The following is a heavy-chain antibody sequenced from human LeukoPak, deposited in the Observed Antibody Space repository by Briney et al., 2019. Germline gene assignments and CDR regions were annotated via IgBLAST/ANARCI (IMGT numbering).Heavy chain of an antibody. J-gene: IGHJ4*02. CDR3: AKSPSRKVGPAATLLHFDY. CDR1: GFTLSNYV. D-gene: IGHD2-2*01. V-gene: IGHV3-30*02. Sequence: PGGSLRLSCAESGFTLSNYVMHGVRQAPGRGLEWVAAIWYDGTNKYYADSVRGRFTISRDNSKNTLYLQMNSLRAEDTAVYYCAKSPSRKVGPAATLLHFDYWGQGTLVTVSS. CDR2: IWYDGTNK.